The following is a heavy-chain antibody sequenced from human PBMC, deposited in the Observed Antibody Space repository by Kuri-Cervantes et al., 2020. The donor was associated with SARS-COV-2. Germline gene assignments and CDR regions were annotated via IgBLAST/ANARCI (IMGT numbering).Heavy chain of an antibody. V-gene: IGHV3-7*05. Sequence: GGSLRLSCAASGFTFSSYAMSWARQAPGKGLEWVANIKQDGSEKYYVDSVKGRFTISRDNAKNSLYLQMNSLRAEDTAVYYCARGLGTADAFDIWGQGTMVTVSS. CDR1: GFTFSSYA. CDR2: IKQDGSEK. CDR3: ARGLGTADAFDI. J-gene: IGHJ3*02. D-gene: IGHD1-1*01.